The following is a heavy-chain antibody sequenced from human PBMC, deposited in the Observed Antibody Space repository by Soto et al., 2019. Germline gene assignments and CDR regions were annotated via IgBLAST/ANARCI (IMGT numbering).Heavy chain of an antibody. CDR2: IIPIFGTA. Sequence: QVQLVQSGAEVKKPGSSVKDSCKASGGTFSSYSINWVRQAPGQGLEWMGEIIPIFGTANYAQKFQGRVTITADESTRTAYMKLSSLRSEDTAVYYCARDGGRHSGGIDYWGQGTLVTVSS. D-gene: IGHD1-26*01. CDR3: ARDGGRHSGGIDY. CDR1: GGTFSSYS. V-gene: IGHV1-69*01. J-gene: IGHJ4*02.